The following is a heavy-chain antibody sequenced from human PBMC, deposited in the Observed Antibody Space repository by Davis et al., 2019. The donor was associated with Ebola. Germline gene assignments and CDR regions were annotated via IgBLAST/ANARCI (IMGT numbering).Heavy chain of an antibody. D-gene: IGHD4-23*01. CDR1: AGTFSSYA. J-gene: IGHJ1*01. Sequence: AASVKVSCKASAGTFSSYAISWVRHAPGQGLEWMGRIIPILGIANYAQKFQGRVTITADKSTSTAYMELSSLSSEDTAVYYCAREGGLVTPNYFQHWGQGTLVTVYS. CDR3: AREGGLVTPNYFQH. CDR2: IIPILGIA. V-gene: IGHV1-69*04.